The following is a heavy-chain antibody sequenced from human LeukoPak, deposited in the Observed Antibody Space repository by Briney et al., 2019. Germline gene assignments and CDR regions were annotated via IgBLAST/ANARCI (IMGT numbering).Heavy chain of an antibody. CDR1: GFTFDDYA. CDR2: ISWNSGSV. CDR3: AKEKEQAMAGPFDY. Sequence: GGSLRLSCAASGFTFDDYAMHWVRQAPGKGLEWVSGISWNSGSVGYADSVKGRFTISRDNAKNSLYLQMNSLRAEDTALYYCAKEKEQAMAGPFDYWGQGTLVTVSS. D-gene: IGHD6-19*01. V-gene: IGHV3-9*01. J-gene: IGHJ4*02.